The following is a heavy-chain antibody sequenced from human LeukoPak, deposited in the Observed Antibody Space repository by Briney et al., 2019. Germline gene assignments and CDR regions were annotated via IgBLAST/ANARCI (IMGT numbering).Heavy chain of an antibody. D-gene: IGHD4-17*01. Sequence: PGGSLRLSCAASGFTFSSYWMHWVRQAPGKGLVWVSRINTDGTRTNYADSVKGRFTISRDNAKNTVYLQMNSLRAEDTAVYYCAREGNYGDFDYWGQGTLVTVSS. CDR2: INTDGTRT. CDR3: AREGNYGDFDY. V-gene: IGHV3-74*01. CDR1: GFTFSSYW. J-gene: IGHJ4*02.